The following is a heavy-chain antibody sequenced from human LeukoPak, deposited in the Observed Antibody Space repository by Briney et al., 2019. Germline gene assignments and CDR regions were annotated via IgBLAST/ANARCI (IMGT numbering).Heavy chain of an antibody. CDR2: LYYSGDT. CDR1: GGSISNYY. D-gene: IGHD3-3*01. V-gene: IGHV4-59*01. J-gene: IGHJ4*02. CDR3: ASSHPLGLNNDYYTPFDY. Sequence: ASETLSLTCSVSGGSISNYYWSWIRQPPGKGLEWIGYLYYSGDTNYNPSLESRVTISVDTSKNQFSLSLSSVTAADTAVYYCASSHPLGLNNDYYTPFDYWGQGTLVTVSS.